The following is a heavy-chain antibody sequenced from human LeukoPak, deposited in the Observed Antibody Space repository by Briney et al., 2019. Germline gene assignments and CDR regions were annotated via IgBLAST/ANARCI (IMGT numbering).Heavy chain of an antibody. D-gene: IGHD3-3*01. J-gene: IGHJ4*02. Sequence: SVKVSCKASGGTFSSYAISWVRQARGQRLEWIGWVVVGSGNTNYAQKFQERVTITRDMSTSTAYMELSSLRSEDTAVYYCAAIYDFWSGSYLFDYWGQGTLVTVSS. V-gene: IGHV1-58*02. CDR1: GGTFSSYA. CDR2: VVVGSGNT. CDR3: AAIYDFWSGSYLFDY.